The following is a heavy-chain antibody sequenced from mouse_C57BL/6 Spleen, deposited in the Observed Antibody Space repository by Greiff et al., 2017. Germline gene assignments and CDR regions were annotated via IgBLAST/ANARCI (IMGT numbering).Heavy chain of an antibody. CDR2: ISSGSSTI. V-gene: IGHV5-17*01. CDR1: GFTFSDYG. CDR3: ASRGYDGYYYSMDY. Sequence: EVMLVESGGGLVKPGGSLKLSCAASGFTFSDYGMHWVRQAPEKGLEWVAYISSGSSTIYYADTVKGRFTLSRDNAKNNRFLQMTSLRSEETAMYYCASRGYDGYYYSMDYGGQGTSVTVAS. D-gene: IGHD2-2*01. J-gene: IGHJ4*01.